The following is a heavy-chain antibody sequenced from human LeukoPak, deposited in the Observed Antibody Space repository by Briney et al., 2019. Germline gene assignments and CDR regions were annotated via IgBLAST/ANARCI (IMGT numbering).Heavy chain of an antibody. Sequence: PGGSLRLSCAASGFTFSSYAMSWVRQAPGKGLEWVSAISGSGGSTYYADPVKGRFTISRDNSKNTLYLQMNSLRAEDTAVYYCAKDPGAVPAALDWFDPWGQGTLVTVSS. D-gene: IGHD2-2*01. CDR1: GFTFSSYA. CDR3: AKDPGAVPAALDWFDP. CDR2: ISGSGGST. J-gene: IGHJ5*02. V-gene: IGHV3-23*01.